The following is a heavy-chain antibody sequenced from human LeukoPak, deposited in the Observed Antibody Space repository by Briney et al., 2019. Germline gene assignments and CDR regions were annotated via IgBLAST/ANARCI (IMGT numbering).Heavy chain of an antibody. D-gene: IGHD1-26*01. CDR2: IYYSGNT. CDR1: GGSISSSSYY. CDR3: ARDWGRSSGSYGMDV. J-gene: IGHJ6*02. V-gene: IGHV4-39*07. Sequence: SETLSLTCTVSGGSISSSSYYWGWIRQPPGKGLEWIGSIYYSGNTYYNPSLKSRATISVDTSKNQFSLKLSSVTAADTAVYYCARDWGRSSGSYGMDVWGQGTTVTVSS.